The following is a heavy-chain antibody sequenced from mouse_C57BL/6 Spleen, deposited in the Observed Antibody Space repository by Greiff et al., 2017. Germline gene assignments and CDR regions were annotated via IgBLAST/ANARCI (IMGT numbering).Heavy chain of an antibody. D-gene: IGHD4-1*01. CDR1: GYSFTGYY. J-gene: IGHJ2*01. Sequence: EVKLQQSGPELVKPGASVKISCKASGYSFTGYYMHWVKQSHGNILDWIGYIYPYNGVSSYNQKFKGKATLTVDKSSRTAYMERRRLTSEDSEVYDCARDLTAYYFDYRGKGTTLTDSP. CDR2: IYPYNGVS. CDR3: ARDLTAYYFDY. V-gene: IGHV1-31*01.